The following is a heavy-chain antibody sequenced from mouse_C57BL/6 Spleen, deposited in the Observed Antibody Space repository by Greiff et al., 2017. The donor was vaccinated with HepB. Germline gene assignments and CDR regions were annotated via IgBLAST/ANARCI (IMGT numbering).Heavy chain of an antibody. Sequence: EVQLVESGGGLVQPGGSLKLSCAASGFTFSDYGMAWVRQAPRKGPEWVAFISNLAYSIYYADTVTGRFTISRENAKNTLYLEMSSLRSEDTAMYYCARGTTDWYFDVWGTGTTVTVSS. D-gene: IGHD1-1*01. V-gene: IGHV5-15*01. CDR1: GFTFSDYG. CDR3: ARGTTDWYFDV. CDR2: ISNLAYSI. J-gene: IGHJ1*03.